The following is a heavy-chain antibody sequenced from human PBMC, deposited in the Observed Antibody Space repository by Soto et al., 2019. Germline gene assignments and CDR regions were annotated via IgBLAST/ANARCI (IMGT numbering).Heavy chain of an antibody. J-gene: IGHJ4*02. CDR1: GGTFSSYA. CDR2: IIPIFGTA. D-gene: IGHD5-12*01. V-gene: IGHV1-69*13. Sequence: GASVKVSCKASGGTFSSYAISWVRQAPGQGLEWMGGIIPIFGTANYAQKFQGRVTITADESTSTAYMELSSLRSEDTAVYYCARVPDIVATFFDYWGQGTLVTVSS. CDR3: ARVPDIVATFFDY.